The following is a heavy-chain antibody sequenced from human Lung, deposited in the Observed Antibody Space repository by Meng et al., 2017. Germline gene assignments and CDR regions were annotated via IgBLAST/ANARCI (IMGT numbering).Heavy chain of an antibody. CDR1: GGSFSDYY. Sequence: QVLLQQWGAGLLKPSEPLSLPCVVSGGSFSDYYWSWIRQPPGKGLEWIGEINHSGSTNYNPSLESRATISVDTSQNNLSLKLSSVTAADSAVYYCARGPTTMAHDFDYWGQGTLVTVSS. V-gene: IGHV4-34*01. CDR2: INHSGST. J-gene: IGHJ4*02. CDR3: ARGPTTMAHDFDY. D-gene: IGHD4-11*01.